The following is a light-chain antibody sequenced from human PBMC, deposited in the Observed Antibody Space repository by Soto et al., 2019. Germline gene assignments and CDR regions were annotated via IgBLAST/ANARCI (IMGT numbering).Light chain of an antibody. J-gene: IGKJ2*01. Sequence: EIVLTQSPGTLSLSPGERATLSCRASQSVSSSYLAWYQQKPGQAPRLLIYGASSRATRIPDRFSGSGSGPDFTLPISGLEPEDCAVYYCQQYGSSPPYTFGQGTKLEIK. V-gene: IGKV3-20*01. CDR1: QSVSSSY. CDR3: QQYGSSPPYT. CDR2: GAS.